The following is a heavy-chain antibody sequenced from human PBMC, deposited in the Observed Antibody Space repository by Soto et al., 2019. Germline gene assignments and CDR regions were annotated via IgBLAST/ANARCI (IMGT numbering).Heavy chain of an antibody. CDR1: GFTFSGSA. D-gene: IGHD6-19*01. CDR3: TRRPVPGVAGTSAFDI. CDR2: IRSKANSYAT. V-gene: IGHV3-73*01. J-gene: IGHJ3*02. Sequence: GGSLRLSCAASGFTFSGSAMHWVRQASGKGLEWVGRIRSKANSYATAYAASGKGRFTISRDDSKNTAYLQMNSLKTEDTAVYYCTRRPVPGVAGTSAFDIRGQGTMVTVSS.